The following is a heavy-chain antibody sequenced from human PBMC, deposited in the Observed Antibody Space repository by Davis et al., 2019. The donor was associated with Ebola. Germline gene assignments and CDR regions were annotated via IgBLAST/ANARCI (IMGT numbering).Heavy chain of an antibody. CDR1: GYTFSGNY. Sequence: ASVKVSCKASGYTFSGNYIQWVRQAPGQGLEWMGRINPNSGGTNYAQKFQGRVTMTRDTSTSTAYMEINRLSSDDTAVYFCARGGITMTVVPQDYYYGLDVWGQGTTVTVSS. J-gene: IGHJ6*02. V-gene: IGHV1-2*06. CDR2: INPNSGGT. CDR3: ARGGITMTVVPQDYYYGLDV. D-gene: IGHD3-22*01.